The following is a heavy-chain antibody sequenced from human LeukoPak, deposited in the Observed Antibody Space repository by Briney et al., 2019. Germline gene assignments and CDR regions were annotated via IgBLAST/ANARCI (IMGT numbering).Heavy chain of an antibody. J-gene: IGHJ4*02. CDR3: ATVRKGSYMPDY. CDR2: INSDGSST. V-gene: IGHV3-74*01. CDR1: GFTFSSYG. Sequence: GGSLRLSCAASGFTFSSYGMHWVRQAPGKGLVWVSRINSDGSSTSYADSVKGRFTISRDNAKNTLYLQMNSLRAEDTAVYYCATVRKGSYMPDYWGQGTLVTVSS. D-gene: IGHD3-10*01.